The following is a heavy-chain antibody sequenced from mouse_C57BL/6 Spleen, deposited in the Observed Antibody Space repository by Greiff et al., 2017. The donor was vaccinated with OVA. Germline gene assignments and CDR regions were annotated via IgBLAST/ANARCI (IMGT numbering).Heavy chain of an antibody. Sequence: EVQLQQSGPELVKPGASVKIPCKASGYTFTDYNMDWVKQSHGKSLEWIGDINPNNGGTIYNQKFKGKATLTVDKSSSTAYMELRSLTSEDTAVYYCARGHYGSSYVNYAMDYWGQGTSVTVSS. CDR2: INPNNGGT. CDR1: GYTFTDYN. J-gene: IGHJ4*01. CDR3: ARGHYGSSYVNYAMDY. D-gene: IGHD1-1*01. V-gene: IGHV1-18*01.